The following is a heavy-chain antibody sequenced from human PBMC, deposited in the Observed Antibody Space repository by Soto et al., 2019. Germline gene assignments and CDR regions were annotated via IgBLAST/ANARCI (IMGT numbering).Heavy chain of an antibody. CDR3: ARDPGITFGGVIANPDY. D-gene: IGHD3-16*02. CDR1: GYTFTSYA. J-gene: IGHJ4*02. CDR2: INAGNGNT. V-gene: IGHV1-3*01. Sequence: EASVKVSCKASGYTFTSYAMHWVRQAPGQRLEWMGWINAGNGNTKYSQKFQGRVTITRDTSASTAYMELSSLRSEDTAVYYRARDPGITFGGVIANPDYWGQGTLVTVSS.